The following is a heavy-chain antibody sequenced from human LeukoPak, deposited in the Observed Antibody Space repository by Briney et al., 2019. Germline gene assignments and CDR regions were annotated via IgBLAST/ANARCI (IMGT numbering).Heavy chain of an antibody. CDR1: GYTFTAYY. CDR3: ARSRLIIADY. CDR2: INPNSGGT. Sequence: GSVKVSCKAPGYTFTAYYMHWVRQAPGQGLEWMGWINPNSGGTNYAQKFQGRVTMTRDTSISTAYMELSRLRSDDTAVYYCARSRLIIADYWGQGTLVTVSS. J-gene: IGHJ4*02. V-gene: IGHV1-2*02. D-gene: IGHD3-9*01.